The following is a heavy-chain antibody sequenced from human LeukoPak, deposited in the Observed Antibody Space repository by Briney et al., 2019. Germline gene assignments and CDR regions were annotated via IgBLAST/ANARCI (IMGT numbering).Heavy chain of an antibody. CDR2: ISGSGGST. J-gene: IGHJ4*02. D-gene: IGHD5-24*01. CDR1: GFTFSSYA. CDR3: ARGYWATNSYYFDY. Sequence: QPGGSLRLSCAASGFTFSSYAMSWVRQAPGKGLEWVSAISGSGGSTYYADSVKGRFTISRDNSKNTLYLQMNSLRAEDTAVYYCARGYWATNSYYFDYWGQGTLVTVSS. V-gene: IGHV3-23*01.